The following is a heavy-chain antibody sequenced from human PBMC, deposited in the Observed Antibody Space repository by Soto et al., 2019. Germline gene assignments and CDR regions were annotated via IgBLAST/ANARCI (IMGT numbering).Heavy chain of an antibody. CDR2: ISGSGGST. CDR3: AKDHRRNEVAGRFSEY. V-gene: IGHV3-23*01. Sequence: GGSLRLSCAASGFTFSSYAMSWVRQAPGKGLEWVSAISGSGGSTYYADSVKGRFTISRDNSKNTLYLQMNSLRAEDTAVYYCAKDHRRNEVAGRFSEYWGQGTLVTVSS. CDR1: GFTFSSYA. D-gene: IGHD6-19*01. J-gene: IGHJ4*02.